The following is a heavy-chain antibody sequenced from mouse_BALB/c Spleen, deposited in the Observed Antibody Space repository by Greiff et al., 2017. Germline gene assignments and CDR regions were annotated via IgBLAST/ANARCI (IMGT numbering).Heavy chain of an antibody. Sequence: QVQLQQPGAELVRPGASVKLSCKASGYTFTSYWINWVKQRPGQGLEWIGNIYPSDSYTNYNQKFKDKATLTVDKSSSTAYMQLSSPTSEDSAVYYCTRNWDREGFAYWGQGTLVTVSA. V-gene: IGHV1-69*02. CDR2: IYPSDSYT. CDR3: TRNWDREGFAY. D-gene: IGHD4-1*01. J-gene: IGHJ3*01. CDR1: GYTFTSYW.